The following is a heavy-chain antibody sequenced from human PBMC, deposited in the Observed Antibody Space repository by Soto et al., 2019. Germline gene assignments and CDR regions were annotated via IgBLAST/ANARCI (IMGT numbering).Heavy chain of an antibody. D-gene: IGHD2-21*01. CDR1: GGSISSGGYY. Sequence: SETLSLTCTVSGGSISSGGYYWSWIRQHPGKGLEWIGYIYYSGSTYYNPSLKSRVTISVDTSKNQFSLKLSSVTAADTAVYYCARGRHSSPQIYYYYGMDVWGQGTTVTVSS. CDR3: ARGRHSSPQIYYYYGMDV. J-gene: IGHJ6*02. CDR2: IYYSGST. V-gene: IGHV4-31*03.